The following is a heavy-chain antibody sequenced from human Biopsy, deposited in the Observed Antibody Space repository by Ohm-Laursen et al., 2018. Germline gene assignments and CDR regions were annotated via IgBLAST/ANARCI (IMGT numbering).Heavy chain of an antibody. CDR2: IWYDGSNK. Sequence: RSLRLSCSAFGFTFSNYGMHWVRQAPGKGLEWVALIWYDGSNKNSEDSVKGRFTVSRDNSKNTLFLQMNNLRAEDTAVYYCARDQSGLRGINWYFDLWGRGTLVTVSS. V-gene: IGHV3-33*01. J-gene: IGHJ2*01. CDR3: ARDQSGLRGINWYFDL. D-gene: IGHD5/OR15-5a*01. CDR1: GFTFSNYG.